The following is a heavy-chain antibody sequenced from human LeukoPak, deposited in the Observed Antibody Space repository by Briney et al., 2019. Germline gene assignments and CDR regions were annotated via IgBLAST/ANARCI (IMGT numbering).Heavy chain of an antibody. CDR3: ARDFDFWSAYSSFDY. Sequence: ASVKVSCKASGYTFTGYYIHWVRQVPGQGLEWMGWINPNNGDTTHAQKFQGRVTMTRATSISTAYMELSRLTSDDTAMYFCARDFDFWSAYSSFDYWGQGTLVTVSS. J-gene: IGHJ4*02. D-gene: IGHD3-3*01. V-gene: IGHV1-2*02. CDR1: GYTFTGYY. CDR2: INPNNGDT.